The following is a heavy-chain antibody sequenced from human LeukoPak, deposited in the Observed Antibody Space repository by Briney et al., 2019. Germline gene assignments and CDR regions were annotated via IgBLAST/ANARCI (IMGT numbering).Heavy chain of an antibody. CDR1: GFTVSDYS. V-gene: IGHV3-48*02. D-gene: IGHD2-15*01. CDR3: ARERVVAAAGDGFDS. J-gene: IGHJ4*02. Sequence: PWVSLRLTGSASGFTVSDYSMNWLRHAPGKGLEWVSYISSSSTTIFYADSGKGRMTISRDNAKDSLFLQMNGLRDEETALYYCARERVVAAAGDGFDSWGQGNLVTVSS. CDR2: ISSSSTTI.